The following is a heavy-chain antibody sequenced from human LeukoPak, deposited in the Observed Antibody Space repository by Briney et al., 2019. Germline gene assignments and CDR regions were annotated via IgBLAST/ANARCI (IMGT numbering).Heavy chain of an antibody. CDR3: ARLEMATIGWYFDY. D-gene: IGHD5-24*01. J-gene: IGHJ4*02. CDR1: GGSISDINYY. CDR2: VYYSGST. V-gene: IGHV4-39*07. Sequence: SETLSLTCDVSGGSISDINYYWAWIRQPPGKGLEWIASVYYSGSTHYNPSLKSRVTISVDTSKNQFSLKLSSVTAADTAVYYCARLEMATIGWYFDYWGQGTLVTVSS.